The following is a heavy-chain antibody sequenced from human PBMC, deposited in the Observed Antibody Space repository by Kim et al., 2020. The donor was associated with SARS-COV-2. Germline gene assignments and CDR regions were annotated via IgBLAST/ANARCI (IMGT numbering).Heavy chain of an antibody. Sequence: GGSLRLSCAASGFTFSSYAMHWVRQAPGKGLEWVAGISYDGRNKYYADSATGRFTISSDNANNTLYLQMHSLRAETTAVYYCARDRIKTDYGGNNDFDYWGQGTLVTVSS. CDR2: ISYDGRNK. CDR3: ARDRIKTDYGGNNDFDY. V-gene: IGHV3-30*04. CDR1: GFTFSSYA. D-gene: IGHD4-17*01. J-gene: IGHJ4*02.